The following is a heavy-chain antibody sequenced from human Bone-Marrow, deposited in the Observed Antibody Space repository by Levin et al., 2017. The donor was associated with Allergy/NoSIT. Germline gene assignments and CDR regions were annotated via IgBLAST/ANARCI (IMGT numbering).Heavy chain of an antibody. CDR2: IIPIFGTA. J-gene: IGHJ6*02. CDR1: GGTFSSYA. D-gene: IGHD2-15*01. CDR3: ARDRYCSGGSCYSNYYYGMDV. Sequence: EASVKVSCKASGGTFSSYAISWVRQAPGQGLEWMGGIIPIFGTANYAQKFQGRVTITADESTSTAYMELSSLRSEDTAVYYCARDRYCSGGSCYSNYYYGMDVWGQGTTVTVSS. V-gene: IGHV1-69*13.